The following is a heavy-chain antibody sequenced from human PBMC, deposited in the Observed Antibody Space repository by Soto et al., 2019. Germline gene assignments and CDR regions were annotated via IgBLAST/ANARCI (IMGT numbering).Heavy chain of an antibody. CDR1: GFTFDYYW. CDR3: ARDQPGYSYGYGLGY. CDR2: ISSSSSYI. V-gene: IGHV3-21*01. Sequence: GGSLRLSCVASGFTFDYYWMHWVRQAPGEGLMWVSSISSSSSYIYYADSVKGRFTISRDNAKNSLYLQMNSLRAEDTAVYYCARDQPGYSYGYGLGYWGQGTLVTVSS. J-gene: IGHJ4*02. D-gene: IGHD5-18*01.